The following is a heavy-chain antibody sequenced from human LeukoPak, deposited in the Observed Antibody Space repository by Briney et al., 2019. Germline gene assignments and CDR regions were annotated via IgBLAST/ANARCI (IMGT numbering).Heavy chain of an antibody. CDR2: ISGDGGTA. J-gene: IGHJ4*02. CDR3: AKRSGSPHNFDY. V-gene: IGHV3-43*02. Sequence: VGSLRLSCAASGFNFDVHTMNWVRQAPGKPLEWVSLISGDGGTALYADSVKGRFTISRDNSRSSLYLQMQSLTTEDTALYYCAKRSGSPHNFDYWGRGTLVTVSS. CDR1: GFNFDVHT. D-gene: IGHD1-14*01.